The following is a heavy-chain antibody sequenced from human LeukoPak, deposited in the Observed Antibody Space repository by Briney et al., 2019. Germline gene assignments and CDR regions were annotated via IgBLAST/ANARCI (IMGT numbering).Heavy chain of an antibody. V-gene: IGHV3-7*01. D-gene: IGHD1-14*01. J-gene: IGHJ4*02. Sequence: PGGSLRLSCTASGFTFISYWMSWVRQAPGKGLEWVANINKDGSDKYYVDSVKGRFTISRDNAKNSLYLQMDGLRAEDTAVYYCARDDGIRTVDYWGQGTLVTVSS. CDR2: INKDGSDK. CDR3: ARDDGIRTVDY. CDR1: GFTFISYW.